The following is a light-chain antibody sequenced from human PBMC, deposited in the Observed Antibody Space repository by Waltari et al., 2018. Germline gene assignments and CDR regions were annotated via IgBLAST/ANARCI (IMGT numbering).Light chain of an antibody. J-gene: IGKJ2*01. V-gene: IGKV3-20*01. CDR1: QSLTNFY. Sequence: EIVLTQSPGTLSLSPGERATLSCRASQSLTNFYLAWYQQKPGQAPRLLIYGASTRPTGIPDRFSGSVSGTDFTLTINRLEPEDFAVYHCQHYGTSPSFGQGTKLEIK. CDR3: QHYGTSPS. CDR2: GAS.